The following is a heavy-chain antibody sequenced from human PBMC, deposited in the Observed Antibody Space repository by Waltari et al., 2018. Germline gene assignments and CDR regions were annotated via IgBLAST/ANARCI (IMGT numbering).Heavy chain of an antibody. Sequence: EVQLVESGGGLVKPGGSLRLSCAASGFTFSNAWMSWVRQAPGKGLGWGGRIKSKTDGRTTDYAAPVKGRFTISRDDSKNTLYLQMSSLKTEDTAVYYCTTGGIFCRFDYWGQGTLVTVSS. CDR1: GFTFSNAW. CDR2: IKSKTDGRTT. D-gene: IGHD3-9*01. CDR3: TTGGIFCRFDY. V-gene: IGHV3-15*01. J-gene: IGHJ4*02.